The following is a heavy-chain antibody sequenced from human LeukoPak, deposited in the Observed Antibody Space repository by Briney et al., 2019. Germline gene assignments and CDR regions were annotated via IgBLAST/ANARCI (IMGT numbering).Heavy chain of an antibody. J-gene: IGHJ4*02. CDR2: IYYSGST. V-gene: IGHV4-30-2*05. CDR1: GGSISSGGYS. Sequence: SETLSLTCAVSGGSISSGGYSWSWIRQPPGKGLEWIGYIYYSGSTYYNPSLKSRVTISVDTSKNQFSLKLSSVTAADTAVYYCARGSEDYYDSSGYYYFDYWGQGTLVTVSS. CDR3: ARGSEDYYDSSGYYYFDY. D-gene: IGHD3-22*01.